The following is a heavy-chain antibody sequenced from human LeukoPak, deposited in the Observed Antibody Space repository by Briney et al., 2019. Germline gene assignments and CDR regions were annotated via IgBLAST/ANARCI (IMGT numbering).Heavy chain of an antibody. V-gene: IGHV3-30*18. Sequence: PGRSLRLSCVASGFTFSSYGMHWVRQAPGKGLDWLAVMSYDGSHRYYADSVKGRFTISRDNSKNTLYLQMNSLRVEDTAVYYCAKDLYGDYEVRNFDHWGQGTLVTVSS. CDR1: GFTFSSYG. CDR3: AKDLYGDYEVRNFDH. CDR2: MSYDGSHR. D-gene: IGHD4-17*01. J-gene: IGHJ4*02.